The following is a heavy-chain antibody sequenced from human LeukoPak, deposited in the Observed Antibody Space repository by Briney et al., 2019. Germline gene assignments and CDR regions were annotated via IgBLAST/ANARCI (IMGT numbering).Heavy chain of an antibody. D-gene: IGHD5-18*01. CDR3: ARDQYSYAHAAH. J-gene: IGHJ4*02. CDR2: IYSGGTT. Sequence: PRGSLRLSCAASGFTVSSNYMSWVRQAPGKGLEWVSVIYSGGTTYYADSVKGRFTTSRDNSKNTLHLQMNSLRAEDTAVYYCARDQYSYAHAAHWGQGTLVTVSS. CDR1: GFTVSSNY. V-gene: IGHV3-66*01.